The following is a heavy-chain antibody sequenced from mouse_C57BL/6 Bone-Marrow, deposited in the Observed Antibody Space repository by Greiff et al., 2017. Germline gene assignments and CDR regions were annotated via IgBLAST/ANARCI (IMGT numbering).Heavy chain of an antibody. CDR3: ARWGYRYDSKE. CDR1: GYTFTSYW. Sequence: QVQLQQPGAELVKPGASVKLSCKASGYTFTSYWMHWVKQRPGQGLEWIGMIHPNSGSTNYNEKFKSKATLTVDKSSSTAYMQLSSLTSEDSAVYYCARWGYRYDSKEWGQGTLVTVSA. CDR2: IHPNSGST. V-gene: IGHV1-64*01. D-gene: IGHD2-5*01. J-gene: IGHJ3*02.